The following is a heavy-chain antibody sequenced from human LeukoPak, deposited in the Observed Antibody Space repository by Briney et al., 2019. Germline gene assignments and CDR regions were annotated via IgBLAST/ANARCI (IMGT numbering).Heavy chain of an antibody. Sequence: SVKVSCKASGYTFTGYYMHWVRQAPGQGLEWMGRIIPILGIANYAQKFQGRVTITADKSTSTAYMELSSLRSEDTAVYYCARPDYYDSSGYYRYYYYGMDVWGQGTTVTVSS. CDR2: IIPILGIA. V-gene: IGHV1-69*02. D-gene: IGHD3-22*01. J-gene: IGHJ6*02. CDR1: GYTFTGYY. CDR3: ARPDYYDSSGYYRYYYYGMDV.